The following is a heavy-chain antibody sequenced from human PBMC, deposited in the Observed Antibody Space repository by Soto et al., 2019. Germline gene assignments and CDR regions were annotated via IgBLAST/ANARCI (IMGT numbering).Heavy chain of an antibody. V-gene: IGHV2-5*02. D-gene: IGHD2-8*02. CDR3: AHPTTGGFYFDC. J-gene: IGHJ4*02. Sequence: QITLKESGATLVKPTQTLTLTCTVSGLSLRNSGVGVGWIRQPRGKAPQWLALIYWDDDKGYSPSLKSQLTTTKYSTKNQVDLTMTTMDPVDTAIYYCAHPTTGGFYFDCWGQGTTVTVSS. CDR2: IYWDDDK. CDR1: GLSLRNSGVG.